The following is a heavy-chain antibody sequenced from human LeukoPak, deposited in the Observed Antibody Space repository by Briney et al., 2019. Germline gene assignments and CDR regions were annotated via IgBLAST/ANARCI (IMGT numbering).Heavy chain of an antibody. V-gene: IGHV1-18*01. J-gene: IGHJ4*02. D-gene: IGHD2-15*01. CDR2: ISTYNGNT. Sequence: ASVKVSCKASGYIFTTFGITWVRQAPGQGLEWMGWISTYNGNTNYAQNLQGRVTMTTDTSTSTAYMELRSLTSDDTAVYYCARVGADCSDGNCYWGQGTLVTGSS. CDR1: GYIFTTFG. CDR3: ARVGADCSDGNCY.